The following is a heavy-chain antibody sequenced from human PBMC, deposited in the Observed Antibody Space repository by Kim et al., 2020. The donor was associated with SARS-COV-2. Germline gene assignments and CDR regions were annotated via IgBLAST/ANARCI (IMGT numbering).Heavy chain of an antibody. CDR2: IYYSGST. D-gene: IGHD3-22*01. CDR1: GGSISSGGYY. V-gene: IGHV4-31*03. CDR3: ARAPGLGTMIVVVTHFDY. J-gene: IGHJ4*02. Sequence: SETLSLTCTVSGGSISSGGYYWSWIRQHPGKGLEWIGYIYYSGSTYYNPSLKSRVTISVDTSKNQFSLKLSSVTAADTAVYYCARAPGLGTMIVVVTHFDYGGQGTLVPVSS.